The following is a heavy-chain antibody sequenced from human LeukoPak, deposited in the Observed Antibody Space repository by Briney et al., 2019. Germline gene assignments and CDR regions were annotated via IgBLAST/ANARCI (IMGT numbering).Heavy chain of an antibody. CDR2: ISGSGGST. J-gene: IGHJ4*02. CDR1: GFTFSSYA. V-gene: IGHV3-23*01. CDR3: AREERVVNYFDY. Sequence: PGGSLRLSCAASGFTFSSYAMSWVRQAPGKGLEWVSAISGSGGSTYYADSVKGRFTISRDNAKNSLYLQMNSLRAEDTAVYYCAREERVVNYFDYWGQGTLVTVSS. D-gene: IGHD2-21*01.